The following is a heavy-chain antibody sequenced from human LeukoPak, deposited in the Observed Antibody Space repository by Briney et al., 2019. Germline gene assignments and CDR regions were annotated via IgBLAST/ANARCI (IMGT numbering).Heavy chain of an antibody. J-gene: IGHJ4*02. V-gene: IGHV4-61*01. D-gene: IGHD1-26*01. CDR1: GGSISSSSYY. CDR2: IYYTGST. CDR3: ARELGPTRGFAY. Sequence: SETLSLTCTVSGGSISSSSYYWSWIRQPPGKGLEWIGYIYYTGSTNYNPSLKSRVTISVDTSKNQFSLRLSSVTAADTAVYYCARELGPTRGFAYWGQGTLVTVSS.